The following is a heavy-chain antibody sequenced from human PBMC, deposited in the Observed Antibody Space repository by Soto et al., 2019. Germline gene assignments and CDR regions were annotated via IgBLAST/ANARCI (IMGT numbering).Heavy chain of an antibody. V-gene: IGHV3-7*03. CDR1: GFTFSSYW. Sequence: EVQLVESGGGLVQPGGSLRLSCAASGFTFSSYWMGWVRQAPGKGLEWVANIKEDGSDKNSVDSVKGRFSISRDNAKNSLHLQMNSLSAEDTAVYYCARVVSWGWFDPWGQGTLVTVSS. D-gene: IGHD3-16*01. CDR3: ARVVSWGWFDP. J-gene: IGHJ5*02. CDR2: IKEDGSDK.